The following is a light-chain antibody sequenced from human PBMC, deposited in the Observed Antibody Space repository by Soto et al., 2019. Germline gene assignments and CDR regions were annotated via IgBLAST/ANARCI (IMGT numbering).Light chain of an antibody. Sequence: QSVLTQPASMSGSPGQSITISCTGTSSDVCSFFPVSWFQQHPGKAPKLIIYEVNKLPSGVSYRFSGSKSGNTASLTISGLQAADEAEYYCCSYAGDTTFFVFGTGTKVTVL. V-gene: IGLV2-23*02. CDR2: EVN. CDR1: SSDVCSFFP. CDR3: CSYAGDTTFFV. J-gene: IGLJ1*01.